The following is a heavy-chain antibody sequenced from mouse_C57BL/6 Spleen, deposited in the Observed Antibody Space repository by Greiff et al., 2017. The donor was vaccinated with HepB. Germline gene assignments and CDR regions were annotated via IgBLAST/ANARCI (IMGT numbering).Heavy chain of an antibody. Sequence: QVQLQQPGAELVKPGASVKLSCKASGYTFTSYWMHWVKQRPGRGLEWIGRIDPNSGGTKYNEKFKSKATLTVDKPTITAYMQLSSLTSEEAAVYYCARTTTVVGGYYFDDWGKGTTLTVSS. D-gene: IGHD1-1*01. J-gene: IGHJ2*01. V-gene: IGHV1-72*01. CDR2: IDPNSGGT. CDR1: GYTFTSYW. CDR3: ARTTTVVGGYYFDD.